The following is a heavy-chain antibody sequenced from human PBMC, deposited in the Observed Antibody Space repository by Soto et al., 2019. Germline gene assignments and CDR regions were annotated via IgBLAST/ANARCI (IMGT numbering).Heavy chain of an antibody. V-gene: IGHV4-31*11. Sequence: SETLSLTCAVSGGSISSGGYSWSWIRQHPGKGLEWIGYIYYTGITNFNPSLKSRVTISMDTSKNQFSLKLRSVTAADTAVYFCATLRGLGVVSPYFDYWGQGLMVTVSS. CDR3: ATLRGLGVVSPYFDY. J-gene: IGHJ4*02. CDR2: IYYTGIT. D-gene: IGHD3-10*01. CDR1: GGSISSGGYS.